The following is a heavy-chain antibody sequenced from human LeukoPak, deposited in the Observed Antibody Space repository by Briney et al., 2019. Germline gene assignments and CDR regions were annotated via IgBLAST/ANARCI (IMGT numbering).Heavy chain of an antibody. D-gene: IGHD6-13*01. V-gene: IGHV3-7*01. J-gene: IGHJ4*02. CDR3: ARVAAAGFDY. CDR2: IKQDGSDI. CDR1: GFTFSNYW. Sequence: GGFLRLSCAASGFTFSNYWMSWVRQAPGKGLEWVANIKQDGSDIYYVDSVKGRFTISRDNAKNSLYLQMNSLRAEETAVYYCARVAAAGFDYWGQGTLVTVSS.